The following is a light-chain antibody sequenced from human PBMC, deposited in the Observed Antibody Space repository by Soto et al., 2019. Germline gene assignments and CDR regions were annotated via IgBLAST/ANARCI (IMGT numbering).Light chain of an antibody. J-gene: IGKJ1*01. CDR2: KAS. Sequence: IQMTQSPSTPPSSVGDRVTITCWASQSISSWLAWYQQKPGKAPKLLIYKASSLESGVPSRFSGSGSGTEFTLTISSLQPDDFATYYCQQYNSYSQTFGQGTKVDIK. V-gene: IGKV1-5*03. CDR1: QSISSW. CDR3: QQYNSYSQT.